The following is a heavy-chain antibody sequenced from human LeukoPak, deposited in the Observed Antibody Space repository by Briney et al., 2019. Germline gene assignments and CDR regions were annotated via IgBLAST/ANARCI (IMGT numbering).Heavy chain of an antibody. D-gene: IGHD3-10*01. Sequence: TGGSLRLSCAASGFIVSDGYMSWVRQAPGKGLEWVSVIYTGGSTFYADSVKGRFTVSRDNTKNALNLQMISLRAEDTAVYYCAKDIGSITMVRGVQFYFDSWGQGTLVTVSS. CDR1: GFIVSDGY. V-gene: IGHV3-53*01. J-gene: IGHJ4*02. CDR2: IYTGGST. CDR3: AKDIGSITMVRGVQFYFDS.